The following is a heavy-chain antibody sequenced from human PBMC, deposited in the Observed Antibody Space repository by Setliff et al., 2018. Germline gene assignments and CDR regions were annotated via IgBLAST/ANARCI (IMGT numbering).Heavy chain of an antibody. Sequence: ETLSLTCTVSGGSISGASIRSYYWSWIRQPPGKGLEFIGYVYYSGTTNYDPSLKSRVTISVDTSKNQFSLKLSSVTAADTAIYYCARGGTYRYFDYLGQGTLVTVSS. V-gene: IGHV4-61*01. CDR1: GGSISGASIRSYY. CDR2: VYYSGTT. J-gene: IGHJ4*02. CDR3: ARGGTYRYFDY.